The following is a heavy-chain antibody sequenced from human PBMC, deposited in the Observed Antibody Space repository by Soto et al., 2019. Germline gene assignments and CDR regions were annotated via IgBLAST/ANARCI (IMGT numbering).Heavy chain of an antibody. Sequence: EVQLLESGGGLVQPGGSLRLSCAASGFTFSSYAMSWVRQAPEKGLEWVSAISGSGGSTYYADSVKGRFTISRDNSKNTLYLQMNSLRAEDTAVYYCAKGIAVAGSIGWFDPWGQGTLVTVSS. J-gene: IGHJ5*02. D-gene: IGHD6-19*01. CDR1: GFTFSSYA. CDR2: ISGSGGST. V-gene: IGHV3-23*01. CDR3: AKGIAVAGSIGWFDP.